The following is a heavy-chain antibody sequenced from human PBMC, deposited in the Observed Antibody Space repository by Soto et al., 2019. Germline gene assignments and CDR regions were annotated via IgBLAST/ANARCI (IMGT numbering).Heavy chain of an antibody. D-gene: IGHD6-13*01. J-gene: IGHJ4*02. V-gene: IGHV3-30-3*01. CDR2: ISYDANIE. Sequence: QVQLVESGGGVVQPGRSLRLSCAASGFIFSSYAMLWVRQAPGKGLQWVAVISYDANIEYYADSVKGRFTISRDNSKNPLYLQMNSLRAEDTAVYYCARAPIAAAGRLDYWGQGTLVTVSS. CDR1: GFIFSSYA. CDR3: ARAPIAAAGRLDY.